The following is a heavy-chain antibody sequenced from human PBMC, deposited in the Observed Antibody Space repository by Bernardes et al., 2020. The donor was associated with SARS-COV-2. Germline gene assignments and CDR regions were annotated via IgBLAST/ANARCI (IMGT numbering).Heavy chain of an antibody. CDR2: IFNSGST. V-gene: IGHV4-30-4*01. CDR3: ARTTGYYFVDS. CDR1: GGSISSGHYY. J-gene: IGHJ4*02. D-gene: IGHD3-22*01. Sequence: SETLSLTCKVSGGSISSGHYYWTWIRQSPGKGPEWIGYIFNSGSTYYNPSLKSRVTISIDTSKNQFSLRLNSVTAADTAMFYCARTTGYYFVDSWGQGTLVTVSS.